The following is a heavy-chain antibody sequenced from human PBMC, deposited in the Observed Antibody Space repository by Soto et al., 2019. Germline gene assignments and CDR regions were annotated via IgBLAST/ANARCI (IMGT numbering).Heavy chain of an antibody. Sequence: TLSLTCTVSGGSIRSGGYYWSWVRQNPRRGLEWIGNIYYSGNTYYNPSLKSRLTISVDASKNQFSLNLSSVTAADTAVYYCARDRLMATAGTARHYFGLDVWGQGTTVTVSS. CDR1: GGSIRSGGYY. CDR3: ARDRLMATAGTARHYFGLDV. D-gene: IGHD5-18*01. V-gene: IGHV4-31*03. J-gene: IGHJ6*02. CDR2: IYYSGNT.